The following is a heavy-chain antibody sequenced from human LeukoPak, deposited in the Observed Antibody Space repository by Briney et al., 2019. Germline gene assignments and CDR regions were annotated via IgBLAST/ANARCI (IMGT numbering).Heavy chain of an antibody. D-gene: IGHD3-10*01. J-gene: IGHJ5*02. CDR1: GYTFTSYD. CDR3: ARAPTMVRGVIIENWFDP. CDR2: VNPNSGNT. V-gene: IGHV1-8*01. Sequence: GASVKVSCKASGYTFTSYDINWVRQATGQGLEWMGWVNPNSGNTGYAQKFQGRVTMTRNTSISTAYMELSSLRSEDTAVYYCARAPTMVRGVIIENWFDPWGQGTLVTVSS.